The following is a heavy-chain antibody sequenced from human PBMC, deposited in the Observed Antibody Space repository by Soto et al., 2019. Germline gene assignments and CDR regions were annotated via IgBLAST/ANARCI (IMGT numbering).Heavy chain of an antibody. CDR2: ILPVSAPP. Sequence: ASVKVSCKASGGTLNNYAINWVRQAPGQGLEWMGGILPVSAPPDYAQKFQGRVSITADHSTSTVYMELSRLKSDDTAVYFCATDSNYDVSNSFWGQGTLVTISS. J-gene: IGHJ4*02. CDR3: ATDSNYDVSNSF. V-gene: IGHV1-69*13. D-gene: IGHD3-3*01. CDR1: GGTLNNYA.